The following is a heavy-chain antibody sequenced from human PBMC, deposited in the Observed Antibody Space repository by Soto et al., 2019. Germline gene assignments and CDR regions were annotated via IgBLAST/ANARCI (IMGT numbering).Heavy chain of an antibody. D-gene: IGHD3-3*01. J-gene: IGHJ6*03. V-gene: IGHV1-69*02. Sequence: QVQLVQSGAEVKKPGSSVKVSCKASGGTFSSYTISWVRQAPGQGLEWMGRIIPILGIANYAQKFQGRVTITAEKSTSTAYMELSSLRSEDTAVYYCARGRRYDFWSGDYYYYMDVWGKGTTVTVSS. CDR3: ARGRRYDFWSGDYYYYMDV. CDR1: GGTFSSYT. CDR2: IIPILGIA.